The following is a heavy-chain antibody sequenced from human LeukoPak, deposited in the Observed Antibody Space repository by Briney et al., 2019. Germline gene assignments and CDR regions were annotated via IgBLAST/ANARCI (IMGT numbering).Heavy chain of an antibody. CDR1: GFTFSNAW. J-gene: IGHJ4*02. Sequence: GGSLRLSCAASGFTFSNAWMSWVRQAPGQGLEWVGRIKSNTDGGTTAYAAPVKGSFTISRDDSKNTLYLQMNSLKTEDTAVYYCTNFVAATFDYWGKGTLFTVSS. D-gene: IGHD2-15*01. V-gene: IGHV3-15*01. CDR3: TNFVAATFDY. CDR2: IKSNTDGGTT.